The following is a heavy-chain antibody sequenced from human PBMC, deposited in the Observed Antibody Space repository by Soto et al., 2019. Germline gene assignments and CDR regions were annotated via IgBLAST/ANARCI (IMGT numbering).Heavy chain of an antibody. D-gene: IGHD1-1*01. CDR3: ARLGNEYSNYFDF. J-gene: IGHJ4*02. Sequence: QLQLQESGPGLVKPSETLSLTCSVSGGSISSSGYYWVWIRQPPGKGLEWIGSINYSWTTYYTSTIKRRLTMCLDTSNKQFSLKLTSVTAADTAEDFCARLGNEYSNYFDFWGQGIPVVVSS. CDR1: GGSISSSGYY. V-gene: IGHV4-39*01. CDR2: INYSWTT.